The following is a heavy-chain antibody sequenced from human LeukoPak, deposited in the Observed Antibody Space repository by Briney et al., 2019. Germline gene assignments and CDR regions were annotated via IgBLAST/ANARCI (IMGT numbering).Heavy chain of an antibody. J-gene: IGHJ6*02. CDR1: GFTFSSYE. Sequence: GGSLRLSCAASGFTFSSYEMNWVRQAPGKGLEWVSYISSSGSTIYYADSVKGRFTISRDNAKNSLYLQMNSLRAEDTAVYYCARETYYYDSSGYYNYYYGMDVWGQGTTVTVS. CDR3: ARETYYYDSSGYYNYYYGMDV. CDR2: ISSSGSTI. D-gene: IGHD3-22*01. V-gene: IGHV3-48*03.